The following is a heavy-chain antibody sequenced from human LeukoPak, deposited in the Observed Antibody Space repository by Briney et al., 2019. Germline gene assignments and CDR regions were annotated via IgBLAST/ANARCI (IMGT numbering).Heavy chain of an antibody. CDR1: GYTFTSYG. CDR3: ARDSTIFGVVISWFDP. Sequence: ASVKVSCKASGYTFTSYGISWVRQAPGQGREWMGWISAYNGNTNYPQKLQGRVTMTTDTSTSTAYMALRSLRSDDAAVYYCARDSTIFGVVISWFDPWGQGTLVTVSS. D-gene: IGHD3-3*01. J-gene: IGHJ5*02. V-gene: IGHV1-18*01. CDR2: ISAYNGNT.